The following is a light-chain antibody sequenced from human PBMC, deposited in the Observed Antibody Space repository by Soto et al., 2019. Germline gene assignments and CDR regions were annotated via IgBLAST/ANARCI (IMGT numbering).Light chain of an antibody. Sequence: DIQMTQSPSTLSASVGDTVTVTCRASQSVSGWLAWYQQKPGEAPKLLIYDASALARGVPSRFSGSGSGTKFILTIASMQPADFSTYYCQQHETFSGTFGQGTKVEI. CDR3: QQHETFSGT. CDR1: QSVSGW. CDR2: DAS. J-gene: IGKJ1*01. V-gene: IGKV1-5*01.